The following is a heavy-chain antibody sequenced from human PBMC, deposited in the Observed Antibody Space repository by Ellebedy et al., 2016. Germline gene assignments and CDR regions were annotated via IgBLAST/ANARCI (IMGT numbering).Heavy chain of an antibody. CDR1: GFTFSSYA. Sequence: GESLKISXAASGFTFSSYAMSWVRQAPGKGLEWVSAISGSGGSTYYADSVKGRFTISRDNSKNTLYLQMNSLRAEDTAVYYCARDEYQLLDYWGQGTLVTVSS. CDR2: ISGSGGST. CDR3: ARDEYQLLDY. D-gene: IGHD2-2*01. J-gene: IGHJ4*02. V-gene: IGHV3-23*01.